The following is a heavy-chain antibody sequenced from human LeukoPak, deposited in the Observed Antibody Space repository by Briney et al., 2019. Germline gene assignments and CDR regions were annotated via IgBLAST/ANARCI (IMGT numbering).Heavy chain of an antibody. CDR2: ISSSSSYI. CDR1: GFTFSGYS. Sequence: GGSLRLSCAASGFTFSGYSMNWVRQAPGKGLEWVSSISSSSSYIYYADSVKGRFTISRDNAKNPLYLQMNSLRAEDSAVYYCARDLNDYYSYYFDYWGQGTLVTVSS. D-gene: IGHD3-22*01. V-gene: IGHV3-21*01. J-gene: IGHJ4*02. CDR3: ARDLNDYYSYYFDY.